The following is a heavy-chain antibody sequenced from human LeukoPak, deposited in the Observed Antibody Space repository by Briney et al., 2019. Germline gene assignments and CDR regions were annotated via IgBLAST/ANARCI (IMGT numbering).Heavy chain of an antibody. V-gene: IGHV3-30-3*01. CDR1: GFIFSTYD. CDR2: ISREGGIA. Sequence: PGGSLRLSCAASGFIFSTYDMHWVRQAPGKGLEGVAVISREGGIAYHADSVKGRFTISRDNSKNTLYLQMNSLRADDTAVYYCARHFTTGSIDHWGQGNLVTVSS. J-gene: IGHJ4*02. D-gene: IGHD3-9*01. CDR3: ARHFTTGSIDH.